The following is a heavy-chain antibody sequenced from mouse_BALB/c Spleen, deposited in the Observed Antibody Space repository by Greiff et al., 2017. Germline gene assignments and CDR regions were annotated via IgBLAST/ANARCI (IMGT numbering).Heavy chain of an antibody. CDR2: INPGSGGT. J-gene: IGHJ4*01. CDR3: ARGGIYGNYDAMDY. CDR1: GYAFTNYL. V-gene: IGHV1-54*01. Sequence: QVQLKESGAELVRPGTSVKVSCKASGYAFTNYLIEWVKQRPGQGLEWIGVINPGSGGTNYNEKFKGKATLTADKSSSTAYMQLSSLTSDDSAVYFCARGGIYGNYDAMDYWGQGTSVTVSS. D-gene: IGHD2-1*01.